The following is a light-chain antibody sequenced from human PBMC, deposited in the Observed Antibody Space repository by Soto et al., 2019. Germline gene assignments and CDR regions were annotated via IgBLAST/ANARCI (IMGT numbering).Light chain of an antibody. CDR3: QQRSSWPWT. CDR1: QSVRSS. Sequence: EILLTQSPATLSLSPGERATLFCRASQSVRSSLAWYQQKPGQAPRLLIYDASTRATGIPGRFSGSGSGTDFTLTISNLEPEDFAFYYCQQRSSWPWTFGQGAKVEIK. J-gene: IGKJ1*01. CDR2: DAS. V-gene: IGKV3-11*01.